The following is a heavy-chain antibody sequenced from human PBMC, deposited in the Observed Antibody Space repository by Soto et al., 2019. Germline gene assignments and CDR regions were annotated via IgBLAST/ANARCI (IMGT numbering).Heavy chain of an antibody. CDR3: ARHIDMVRGPMDWFDP. J-gene: IGHJ5*02. D-gene: IGHD3-10*01. CDR1: GGSISSSSYY. V-gene: IGHV4-39*01. CDR2: IYYSGST. Sequence: SETLSLTCTVSGGSISSSSYYWGWIRQPPGKGLEWIGSIYYSGSTYYNPSLKSRVTISVDTSKNQFSLKLSSVTAADTAVYYCARHIDMVRGPMDWFDPWGQG.